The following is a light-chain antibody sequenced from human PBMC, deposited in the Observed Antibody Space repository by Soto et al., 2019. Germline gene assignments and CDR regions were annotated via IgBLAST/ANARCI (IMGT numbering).Light chain of an antibody. CDR1: SSNIGAGYD. CDR2: GNS. J-gene: IGLJ1*01. CDR3: QSYDSSLSAFYV. Sequence: QSALTQPPSVSGAPGQRVTISCTGSSSNIGAGYDVHWYQQLPGTAPKLHIYGNSNRPSGVPDRFSGSKSGTSASLAITGLQAEDEADYYCQSYDSSLSAFYVFGTGTKVTVL. V-gene: IGLV1-40*01.